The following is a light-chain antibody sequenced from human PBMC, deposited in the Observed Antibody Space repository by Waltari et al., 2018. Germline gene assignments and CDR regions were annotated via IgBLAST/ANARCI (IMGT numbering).Light chain of an antibody. CDR1: QRLLYSDGRTY. V-gene: IGKV2-29*02. Sequence: DIVMTQTPLSLSVTPGQPASISCKSSQRLLYSDGRTYLFWYVQKPGQSPHLLIYEVSSRFSGVPERFSGSGSGTDFTLKISRVEAEDVGFYYCMQGLQSPPTFGQGTEVEMK. CDR3: MQGLQSPPT. J-gene: IGKJ1*01. CDR2: EVS.